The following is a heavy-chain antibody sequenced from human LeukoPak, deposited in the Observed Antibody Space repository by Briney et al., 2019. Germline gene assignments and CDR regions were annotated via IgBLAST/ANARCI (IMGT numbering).Heavy chain of an antibody. CDR3: ARDDLVVPAAT. D-gene: IGHD2-2*01. V-gene: IGHV3-11*01. J-gene: IGHJ5*02. CDR1: GLTFSSYA. CDR2: ISSSGSTI. Sequence: GGSLRLSCAASGLTFSSYAMSWIRQAPGKGLEWVSYISSSGSTIYYADSVKGRFTISRDNAKNSLYLQMNSLRAEDTAVYYCARDDLVVPAATWGQGTLVTVSS.